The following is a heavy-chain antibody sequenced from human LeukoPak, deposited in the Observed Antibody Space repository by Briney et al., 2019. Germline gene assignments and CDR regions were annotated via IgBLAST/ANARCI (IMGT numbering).Heavy chain of an antibody. V-gene: IGHV3-21*01. CDR3: ARDIKFGQLDYYYYGMDV. CDR2: ISDSGSSTYT. Sequence: GGSLRLSCAASGFTFSSYSMNWVRQAPGKGLEWLSSISDSGSSTYTNYEDSVKGRFTITRDKASNSLFLQMDSLRAEDTAVYYCARDIKFGQLDYYYYGMDVWGQGTAVTVSS. J-gene: IGHJ6*02. CDR1: GFTFSSYS. D-gene: IGHD3-10*01.